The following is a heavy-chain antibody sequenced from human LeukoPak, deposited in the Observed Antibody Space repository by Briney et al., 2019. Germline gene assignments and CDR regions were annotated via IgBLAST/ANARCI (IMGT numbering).Heavy chain of an antibody. D-gene: IGHD3-10*01. CDR3: AKGMWVVRGVIGDAFDI. V-gene: IGHV3-30*18. Sequence: GGPLSLSFTASGFTFSRIGMHWVRQAPGKGLKWLAVMSFDGSNKFYTDSVKGRFTISRDNSKNTLYLQMNSLRVEDTAVYYCAKGMWVVRGVIGDAFDIWGQGAMVTVSS. CDR1: GFTFSRIG. J-gene: IGHJ3*02. CDR2: MSFDGSNK.